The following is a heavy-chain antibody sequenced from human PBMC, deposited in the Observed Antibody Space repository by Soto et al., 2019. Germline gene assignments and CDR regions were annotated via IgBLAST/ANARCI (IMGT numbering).Heavy chain of an antibody. D-gene: IGHD2-21*02. CDR1: GFTFSSYS. J-gene: IGHJ4*02. V-gene: IGHV3-48*02. CDR2: ISSSSSTI. Sequence: GGSLRLSCAASGFTFSSYSMNWVRQAPGKGLEWVSYISSSSSTIYYADSVKGRFTISRDNAKNSLYLQMNSLRDEDTAVYYCARGINLAYCGGDCSSWYFDYWGQGTLVTVSS. CDR3: ARGINLAYCGGDCSSWYFDY.